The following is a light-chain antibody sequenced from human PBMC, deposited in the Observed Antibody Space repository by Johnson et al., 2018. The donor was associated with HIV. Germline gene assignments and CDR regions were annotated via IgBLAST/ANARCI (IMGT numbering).Light chain of an antibody. J-gene: IGLJ1*01. CDR3: GTWDSSLSSGV. V-gene: IGLV1-51*02. Sequence: QSVLTQPPSVSAATGQKVTISCSGSSSNIGTNYVSWYQQRPGTAPKLLISEKNKRPSGNLDRFSGYNSGTSATLGITGVQPGDEANNSCGTWDSSLSSGVFGTGTKITVL. CDR1: SSNIGTNY. CDR2: EKN.